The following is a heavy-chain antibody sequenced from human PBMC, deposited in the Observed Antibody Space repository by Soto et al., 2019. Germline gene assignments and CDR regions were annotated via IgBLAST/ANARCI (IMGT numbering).Heavy chain of an antibody. V-gene: IGHV3-43*01. CDR1: GGTFDDYT. Sequence: GVFLRLSCAASGGTFDDYTMHLVRQAPGKGLEWVSLISWDGGSTYYADSVKGRFTISRDNSKNSLYLQMNSLRTEDTALYYCAKDPSDSNYYYYGMDVWGQGTTVTVSS. CDR3: AKDPSDSNYYYYGMDV. CDR2: ISWDGGST. J-gene: IGHJ6*02. D-gene: IGHD4-4*01.